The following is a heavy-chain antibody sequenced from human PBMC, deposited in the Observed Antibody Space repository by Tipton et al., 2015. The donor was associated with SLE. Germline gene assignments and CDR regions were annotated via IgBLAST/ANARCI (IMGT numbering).Heavy chain of an antibody. V-gene: IGHV4-34*01. CDR1: GGSFSGYY. J-gene: IGHJ6*02. Sequence: LRLSCAVSGGSFSGYYWCWIRQPPGVGLELIGSIYLSGSTYYNPSLKSRVTISVDRSNNQFSLKLSSVTAADTAVYYCARAVEGYYYYFYGMDVWGQGTRVTVSS. CDR3: ARAVEGYYYYFYGMDV. CDR2: IYLSGST. D-gene: IGHD6-19*01.